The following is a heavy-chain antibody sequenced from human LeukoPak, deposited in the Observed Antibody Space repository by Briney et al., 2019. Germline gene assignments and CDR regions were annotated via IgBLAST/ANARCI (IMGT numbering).Heavy chain of an antibody. Sequence: SETLSLTCTVSNDSISGYYWSWIRQPPGKGLEWIGEINHSGSTNYNPSLKSRVTISVDTSKNQFSLKLSSVTAADTAVYYCARGPYYIAVAAFDYWGQGTLVTVSS. CDR2: INHSGST. V-gene: IGHV4-34*01. J-gene: IGHJ4*02. CDR3: ARGPYYIAVAAFDY. D-gene: IGHD6-19*01. CDR1: NDSISGYY.